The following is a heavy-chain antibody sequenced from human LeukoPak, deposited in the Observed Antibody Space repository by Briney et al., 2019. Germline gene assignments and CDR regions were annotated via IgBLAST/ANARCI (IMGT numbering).Heavy chain of an antibody. CDR3: ARLHYYGSGSYPDDY. D-gene: IGHD3-10*01. CDR2: ISYSGST. Sequence: SETLSLTCTVSGGSISRYYWSWIRQHPGKGLEWIGYISYSGSTTYNSSLKSRVTISLDTSQNQFSLKLSSVTAADTAVYYCARLHYYGSGSYPDDYWGQGTLVTVSS. CDR1: GGSISRYY. J-gene: IGHJ4*02. V-gene: IGHV4-59*12.